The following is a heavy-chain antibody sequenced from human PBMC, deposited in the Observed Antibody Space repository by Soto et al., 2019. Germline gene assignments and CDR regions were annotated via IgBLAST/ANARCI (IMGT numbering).Heavy chain of an antibody. CDR1: GFTFSSYG. D-gene: IGHD3-10*01. V-gene: IGHV3-30*18. CDR3: AKDLPDGSGSLDY. Sequence: QVQLVESGGGVVQPGRSLRLSCAASGFTFSSYGMHWVRQAPGKGLEWVAVISYDGSNKYYADSVKGRFTISRDNSKNTLYRQMNSLRAEDTAVYYCAKDLPDGSGSLDYWGQGTLVTVSS. J-gene: IGHJ4*02. CDR2: ISYDGSNK.